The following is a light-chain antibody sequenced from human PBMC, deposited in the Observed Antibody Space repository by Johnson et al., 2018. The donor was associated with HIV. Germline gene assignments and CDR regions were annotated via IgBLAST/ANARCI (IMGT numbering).Light chain of an antibody. CDR1: SSNIGNNY. CDR3: GTWDSSLSAHYG. V-gene: IGLV1-51*02. J-gene: IGLJ1*01. Sequence: QPVLTQPPSVSAAPGQKVTISCSGSSSNIGNNYVSWYQQLPGTAPKLLIYENNKRPSGIPDRFSGSKSGTSATLGITGLQTGDEADYYCGTWDSSLSAHYGFGNGTKVTVL. CDR2: ENN.